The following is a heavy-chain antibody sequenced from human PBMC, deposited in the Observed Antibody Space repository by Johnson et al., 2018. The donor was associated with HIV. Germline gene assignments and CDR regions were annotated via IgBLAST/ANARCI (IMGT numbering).Heavy chain of an antibody. Sequence: EVQLVESGGGVVQPGGSLRLSCAASGFTFSSYDMHWVRQATGKGLEWVAAVGTAGDTFYPGSVKGRFTISREDAKNSLYLQMNSLSAGDTAVYYCARGMYYNFWSGYGIRWDAFDIWGQGTMVTVSS. CDR2: VGTAGDT. V-gene: IGHV3-13*01. J-gene: IGHJ3*02. D-gene: IGHD3-3*01. CDR3: ARGMYYNFWSGYGIRWDAFDI. CDR1: GFTFSSYD.